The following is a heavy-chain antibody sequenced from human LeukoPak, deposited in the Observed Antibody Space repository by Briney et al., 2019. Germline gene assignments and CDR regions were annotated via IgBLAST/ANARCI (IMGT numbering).Heavy chain of an antibody. V-gene: IGHV3-64*04. Sequence: PGGSLRLSCSASGFTFSNYAMHWVRQAPGKGLEFVSGISSTGGSTNYPDSVKDRFSISRDNSKNTLYLQMTSLRAEDTAVYYCAITGSYYCWGQGTLVTVSS. CDR3: AITGSYYC. J-gene: IGHJ4*02. CDR2: ISSTGGST. CDR1: GFTFSNYA. D-gene: IGHD1-26*01.